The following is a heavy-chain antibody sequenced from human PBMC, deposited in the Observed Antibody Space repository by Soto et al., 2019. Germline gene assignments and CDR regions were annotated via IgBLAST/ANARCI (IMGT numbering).Heavy chain of an antibody. V-gene: IGHV1-2*02. Sequence: GASVKVSCKASGYIFTGNYMHWVRQAPGQGLEYMGWINPNNGATNYAQNFQGRVTMTWDTSISTAYMEVRRLRSDDTAVYYCAPHYPDSSGYFDHWGQGTLVNVSS. CDR3: APHYPDSSGYFDH. CDR1: GYIFTGNY. J-gene: IGHJ4*02. CDR2: INPNNGAT. D-gene: IGHD3-22*01.